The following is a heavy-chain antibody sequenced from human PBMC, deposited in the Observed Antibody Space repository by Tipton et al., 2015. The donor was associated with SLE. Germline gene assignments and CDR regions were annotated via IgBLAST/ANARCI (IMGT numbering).Heavy chain of an antibody. V-gene: IGHV1-18*04. J-gene: IGHJ4*02. CDR1: GYTFNKYG. CDR3: ARDGSGWEAFDY. CDR2: ISPYNGNT. D-gene: IGHD6-19*01. Sequence: QLVQSGGEVKNPGASVKVSCKASGYTFNKYGINWVRQAPGQGLEWMGWISPYNGNTHLSQNLQGRLTLATDTSTTTAYMELRSLRSDDTAVYYCARDGSGWEAFDYWGLGTLVTVSS.